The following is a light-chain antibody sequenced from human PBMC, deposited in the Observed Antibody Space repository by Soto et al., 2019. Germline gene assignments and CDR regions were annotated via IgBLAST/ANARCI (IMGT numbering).Light chain of an antibody. Sequence: DIQMTQSPSTLSASVGDSVTFTCRASQSVGTWLAWYQQKPGNAPKLLIYDASRLESGVPSRFSGSGSGTAFTLPISSLQPDDSATYYCQQYHVYNTFGQGTKLEIK. CDR1: QSVGTW. CDR3: QQYHVYNT. J-gene: IGKJ2*01. V-gene: IGKV1-5*01. CDR2: DAS.